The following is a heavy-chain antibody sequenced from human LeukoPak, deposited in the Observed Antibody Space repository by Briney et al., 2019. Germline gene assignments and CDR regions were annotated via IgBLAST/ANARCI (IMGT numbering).Heavy chain of an antibody. CDR1: GFTFSSYG. Sequence: GGSLRLSCAASGFTFSSYGMSWVRQAPGKGLEWVSAISGSGGSTYYADSVKGRFTISRDNSKNTLYLQMNSLRAADTAVYYCARLRYDFVWGSYDYWGQGTLVTVSS. CDR3: ARLRYDFVWGSYDY. V-gene: IGHV3-23*01. J-gene: IGHJ4*02. D-gene: IGHD3-16*01. CDR2: ISGSGGST.